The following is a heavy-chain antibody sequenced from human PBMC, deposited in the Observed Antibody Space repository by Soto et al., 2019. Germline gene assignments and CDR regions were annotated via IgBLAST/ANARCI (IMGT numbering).Heavy chain of an antibody. V-gene: IGHV4-59*08. CDR1: GGSISSYY. D-gene: IGHD3-9*01. J-gene: IGHJ6*02. Sequence: PSETLSLTCTVSGGSISSYYWSWIRQPPGKGLEWIGYIYYSGSTNCNPSLKSRVTISVDTSKNQFSLKLSSVTAADTAVYYCARGPGLYYYYGMDVWGQGTTVTVSS. CDR3: ARGPGLYYYYGMDV. CDR2: IYYSGST.